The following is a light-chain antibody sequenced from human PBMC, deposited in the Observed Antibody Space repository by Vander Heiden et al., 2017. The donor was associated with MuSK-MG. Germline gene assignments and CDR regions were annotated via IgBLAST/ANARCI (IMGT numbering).Light chain of an antibody. CDR2: AAS. V-gene: IGKV1-39*01. J-gene: IGKJ2*01. Sequence: DIQMTQSPSSLSASIGDRVTITCRASQTINTYLNWYQQRPGKAPNLLIYAASNLQTGVPSSFSGSGSGTDFTLTISRLQPEDFATYYCQQSHSTPHTFGQGTKVEIK. CDR1: QTINTY. CDR3: QQSHSTPHT.